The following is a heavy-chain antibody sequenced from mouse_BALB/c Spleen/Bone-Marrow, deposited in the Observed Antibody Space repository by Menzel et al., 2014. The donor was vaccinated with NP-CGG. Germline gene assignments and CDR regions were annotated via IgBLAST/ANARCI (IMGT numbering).Heavy chain of an antibody. CDR2: INSKCRTI. J-gene: IGHJ2*01. V-gene: IGHV4-1*02. CDR1: GFDFSRYW. D-gene: IGHD1-1*01. CDR3: ARPDYYGYLNY. Sequence: EVKLMESGGGLVQPGGSLKLSCAASGFDFSRYWMSWVRQAPCRGLEWIGEINSKCRTINYSPSLKDKFIISRDNAKNTLYLRLNKVRSEDTALYYCARPDYYGYLNYWGQGTTLTVSS.